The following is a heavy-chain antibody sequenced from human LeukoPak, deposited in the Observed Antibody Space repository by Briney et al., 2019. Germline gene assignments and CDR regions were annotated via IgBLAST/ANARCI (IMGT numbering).Heavy chain of an antibody. CDR2: IYHSGST. CDR3: ARGRGWLGYFDY. D-gene: IGHD3-9*01. Sequence: PSQTLSLTCAVSGGSISGGGYSWSWIRQPPGKGLEWIGYIYHSGSTYYNPSLKSRVTISVDRSKNQFSLKLSSVTAADTAVYYCARGRGWLGYFDYWGQGTLVTVSS. CDR1: GGSISGGGYS. J-gene: IGHJ4*02. V-gene: IGHV4-30-2*01.